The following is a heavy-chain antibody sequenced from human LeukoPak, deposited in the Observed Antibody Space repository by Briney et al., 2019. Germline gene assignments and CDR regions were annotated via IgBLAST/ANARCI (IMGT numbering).Heavy chain of an antibody. V-gene: IGHV3-23*01. J-gene: IGHJ4*02. D-gene: IGHD3-3*01. CDR2: ISGSGGST. Sequence: GGSLRLSCAASGFTFSSYAMSWVRQAPGKGLEWVSAISGSGGSTYYADSVKGRFTISRDNSKNTLYLQMNSLRAEDTAVYYCAKFHGDTIFGVEPFDYWGQGTLVTVSS. CDR3: AKFHGDTIFGVEPFDY. CDR1: GFTFSSYA.